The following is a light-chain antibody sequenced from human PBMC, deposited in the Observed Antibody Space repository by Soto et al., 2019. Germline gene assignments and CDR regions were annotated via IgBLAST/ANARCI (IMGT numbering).Light chain of an antibody. Sequence: SYELTQPPSVSVAPGKTASITCGGNNNGSKSVHWYQQKPGQAPVLVIYYDSDRPSGIPERFSGSNSGNTATLTISRVEAGDEADYYSQVWDSSSDHPVVFGGGTKLTVL. J-gene: IGLJ2*01. CDR1: NNGSKS. CDR3: QVWDSSSDHPVV. V-gene: IGLV3-21*04. CDR2: YDS.